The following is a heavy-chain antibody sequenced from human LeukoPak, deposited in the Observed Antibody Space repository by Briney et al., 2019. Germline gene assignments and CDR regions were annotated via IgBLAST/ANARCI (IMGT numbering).Heavy chain of an antibody. Sequence: GGSLRLSCAASGFTFRSYAMTWVRQAPGKGLEWVANIKQDGSEKYYVDSVKGRFTISRDNAKNSLYLQMNSLRAEDTAVYYCARDYGDYDAFDIWGQGTMVTVSS. CDR1: GFTFRSYA. J-gene: IGHJ3*02. V-gene: IGHV3-7*01. D-gene: IGHD4-17*01. CDR3: ARDYGDYDAFDI. CDR2: IKQDGSEK.